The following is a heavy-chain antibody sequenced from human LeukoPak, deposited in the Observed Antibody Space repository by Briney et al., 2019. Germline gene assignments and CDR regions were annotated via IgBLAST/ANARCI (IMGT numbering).Heavy chain of an antibody. CDR3: AKGVVVAPDVTPFDY. J-gene: IGHJ4*02. V-gene: IGHV3-23*01. D-gene: IGHD2-2*01. CDR1: GFPFSSHG. CDR2: ISGRGASK. Sequence: GGSLRLSCAGSGFPFSSHGMSWVRQAPGKGLEWVSGISGRGASKYYADSVKGRFTISRDNSKNTLYLQMNSLRAEDTAVYYCAKGVVVAPDVTPFDYWGQGTLVTVPS.